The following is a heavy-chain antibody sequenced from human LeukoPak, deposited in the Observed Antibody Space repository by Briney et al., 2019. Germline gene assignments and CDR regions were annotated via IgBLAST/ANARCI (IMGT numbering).Heavy chain of an antibody. CDR3: AQYQPHQLCAFDI. J-gene: IGHJ3*02. CDR1: GCSISSSSYY. D-gene: IGHD2-2*01. V-gene: IGHV4-39*01. Sequence: SETLSLTCTVSGCSISSSSYYWGRIRQPPGKGLEWIGRIDYSGSTYYNPSLKRRTTISIDTSKNQFSLKMSYVTAADTSVYYCAQYQPHQLCAFDIWGQGTMVTVSS. CDR2: IDYSGST.